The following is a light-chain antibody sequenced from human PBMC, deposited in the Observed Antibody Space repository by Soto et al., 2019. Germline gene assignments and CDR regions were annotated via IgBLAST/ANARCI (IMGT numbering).Light chain of an antibody. CDR3: LQLNSYPRT. Sequence: DIQLTQSPSFLSASVGDRVTITCRASQGISSYLAWYQQKVGKAPKLLIYAASTLQSGVPSRFSGSGSGTEFTLSISSLQPEDFATYYCLQLNSYPRTFGQGTKVEIK. CDR1: QGISSY. J-gene: IGKJ1*01. CDR2: AAS. V-gene: IGKV1-9*01.